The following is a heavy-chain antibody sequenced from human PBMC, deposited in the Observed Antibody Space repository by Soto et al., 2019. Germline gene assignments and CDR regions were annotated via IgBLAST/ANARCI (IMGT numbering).Heavy chain of an antibody. D-gene: IGHD6-13*01. CDR1: GYSFTSYW. CDR3: ARGPSSSGPPLGMDV. Sequence: GESLKISCKGSGYSFTSYWISWVRQMPGKGLEWMGRIDPSDSYTNYSPSFQGHVTISADKSISTAYLQWSSLKASDTAMYYCARGPSSSGPPLGMDVWGQGTTVTVSS. J-gene: IGHJ6*02. V-gene: IGHV5-10-1*01. CDR2: IDPSDSYT.